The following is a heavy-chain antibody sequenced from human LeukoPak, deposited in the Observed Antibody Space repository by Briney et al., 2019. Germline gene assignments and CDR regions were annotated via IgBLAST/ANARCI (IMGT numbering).Heavy chain of an antibody. D-gene: IGHD5/OR15-5a*01. J-gene: IGHJ4*02. CDR3: ARVPEVGFYDHGGFDY. Sequence: SETLSLTCAVSGGSISSSNWWSWVRQPPGKGLEWIGEIYHSGSTNYNPSLKSRVTISVDKSKNQFSLKLSSVTAADTAVYYCARVPEVGFYDHGGFDYWGQGTLVTVSS. CDR1: GGSISSSNW. CDR2: IYHSGST. V-gene: IGHV4-4*02.